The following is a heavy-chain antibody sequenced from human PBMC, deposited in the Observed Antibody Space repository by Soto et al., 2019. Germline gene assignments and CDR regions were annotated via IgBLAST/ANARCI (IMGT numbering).Heavy chain of an antibody. Sequence: SETLCLTCAVSSGYISSSNWWSWVRQPPGKGLEWIGEIYHSGSTNYNPSLKSRVTISVDKSKNQFSLKLSSVTAADTAVYYCARSYYDFWSGYFQGYYYYYYMDVWGKGTTVTVSS. J-gene: IGHJ6*03. CDR1: SGYISSSNW. V-gene: IGHV4-4*02. CDR3: ARSYYDFWSGYFQGYYYYYYMDV. D-gene: IGHD3-3*01. CDR2: IYHSGST.